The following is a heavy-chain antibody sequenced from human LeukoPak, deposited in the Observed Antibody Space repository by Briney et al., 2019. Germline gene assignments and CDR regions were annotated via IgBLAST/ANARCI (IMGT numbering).Heavy chain of an antibody. D-gene: IGHD6-19*01. J-gene: IGHJ5*02. Sequence: GGSLRLSCAASGFMFTNSVMTWVRRAPGKGLEWVSGISWSGGNIDYADYVKGRFTISRDNARNSLYLQMNSLRAEDTALYYCAKDVTRWLVRGGDDWFDPWGQGTLVTVSS. CDR1: GFMFTNSV. CDR2: ISWSGGNI. CDR3: AKDVTRWLVRGGDDWFDP. V-gene: IGHV3-9*01.